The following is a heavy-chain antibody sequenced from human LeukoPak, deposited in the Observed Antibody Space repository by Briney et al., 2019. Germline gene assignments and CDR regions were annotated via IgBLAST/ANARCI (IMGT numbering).Heavy chain of an antibody. V-gene: IGHV4-59*01. CDR2: IYYSGST. Sequence: PSETLSLTCTVSGGSISSYYCSWIRQPPGKGLEWIGYIYYSGSTNYNPSLKSRVTISVDTSKNQFSLKLSSVTAADTAVYYCARNYGSGSYYMSYWGQGTLVTVSS. CDR1: GGSISSYY. J-gene: IGHJ4*02. CDR3: ARNYGSGSYYMSY. D-gene: IGHD3-10*01.